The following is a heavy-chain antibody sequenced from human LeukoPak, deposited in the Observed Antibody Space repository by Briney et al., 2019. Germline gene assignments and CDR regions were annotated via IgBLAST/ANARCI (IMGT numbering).Heavy chain of an antibody. D-gene: IGHD3-22*01. V-gene: IGHV4-39*07. J-gene: IGHJ6*03. CDR1: GGSISSSSYY. Sequence: SETLSLTCTVSGGSISSSSYYWGWIRQPPGKGLEWIGSIYYSGSTYYNPSLKSRVTISVDTSKNQFSLKLSSVTAADTAVYYCARGVSSGYQNYYYYYMDVWGKGTTVTVSS. CDR3: ARGVSSGYQNYYYYYMDV. CDR2: IYYSGST.